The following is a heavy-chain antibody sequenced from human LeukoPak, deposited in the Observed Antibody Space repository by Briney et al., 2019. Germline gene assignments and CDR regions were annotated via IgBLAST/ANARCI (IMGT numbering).Heavy chain of an antibody. V-gene: IGHV3-7*04. D-gene: IGHD3-10*01. J-gene: IGHJ6*02. CDR2: IKQDGSEK. CDR3: ARDFPYYGSGSYSSDYYYGMDV. CDR1: GFTFSSYW. Sequence: TGGSLRLSCAASGFTFSSYWMSWVRQAPGKGLEWVANIKQDGSEKYYVDSVKGRFTISRDNAKNSLYLQMNSLRAEDTAVYYCARDFPYYGSGSYSSDYYYGMDVWGRGTTVTVSS.